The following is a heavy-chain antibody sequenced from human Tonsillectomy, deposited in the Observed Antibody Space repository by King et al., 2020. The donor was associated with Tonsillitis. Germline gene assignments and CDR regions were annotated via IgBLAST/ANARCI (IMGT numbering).Heavy chain of an antibody. D-gene: IGHD4-23*01. Sequence: VQLVESGGGLVKPGGSLRLSCEASGYTFSSYAMSWVRQAPGKGLEWVGGISASGGSTYYADSVKGRFTISRDNSKNTLYVQMNSLSAGDTAVYYCARASIRPTVITPWYYLDHWGQGTLVTVSS. CDR1: GYTFSSYA. J-gene: IGHJ4*02. CDR2: ISASGGST. CDR3: ARASIRPTVITPWYYLDH. V-gene: IGHV3-23*04.